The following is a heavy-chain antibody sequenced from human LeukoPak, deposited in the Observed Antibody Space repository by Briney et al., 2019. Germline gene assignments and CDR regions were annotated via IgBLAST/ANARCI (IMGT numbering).Heavy chain of an antibody. D-gene: IGHD6-19*01. Sequence: PGGSLSLSCAASGFTFSSYWMSWVRQAPGKGLEWVANIKQDGSEKYYVDSVKGRFTISRDNAKNSLYLQMNSMRAEDTAVYYCARDGYSSGWYEDYFDYWGQGTLVTVSS. V-gene: IGHV3-7*03. J-gene: IGHJ4*02. CDR3: ARDGYSSGWYEDYFDY. CDR1: GFTFSSYW. CDR2: IKQDGSEK.